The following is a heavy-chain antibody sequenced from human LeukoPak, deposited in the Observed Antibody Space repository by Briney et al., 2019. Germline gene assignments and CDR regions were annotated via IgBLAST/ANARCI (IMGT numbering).Heavy chain of an antibody. CDR3: ARDWDMGY. V-gene: IGHV3-7*01. CDR2: IKQDGSEK. J-gene: IGHJ4*02. D-gene: IGHD1-26*01. Sequence: GGSLRLSCAASGFTVSSNYMSWVRQAPGKGLGWVANIKQDGSEKYYVDSVKGRFTISRDNAKNSLYLQMNSLRAEDTAVYYCARDWDMGYWGQGTLVTVSS. CDR1: GFTVSSNY.